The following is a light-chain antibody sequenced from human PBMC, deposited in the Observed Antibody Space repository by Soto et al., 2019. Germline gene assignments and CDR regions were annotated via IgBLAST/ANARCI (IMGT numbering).Light chain of an antibody. J-gene: IGLJ2*01. CDR1: SSNIGSNY. CDR2: RNN. V-gene: IGLV1-47*01. Sequence: QSVLTKPPSASGTPGQRVIISCSGSSSNIGSNYVYWYQQVPGTAPKLLIQRNNQRPSGVPDRFSGSKSGTAASLAISGLRSEDEADYYCAAWDDSLSSVLFGGGTKLTVL. CDR3: AAWDDSLSSVL.